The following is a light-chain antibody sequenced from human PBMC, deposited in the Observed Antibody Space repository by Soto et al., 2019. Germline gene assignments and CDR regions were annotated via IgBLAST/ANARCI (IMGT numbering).Light chain of an antibody. J-gene: IGKJ5*01. CDR1: QSVSSSY. CDR2: GAS. V-gene: IGKV3D-20*02. Sequence: EIGLTKSPGTLSLSPGERATLSCRASQSVSSSYLAWYQQKPGQAPRLLIYGASSRATGIPDRFSGSGSGTDFTLTISSLEPEDFAVYYCQQRSNWPPITFGQGARLEIK. CDR3: QQRSNWPPIT.